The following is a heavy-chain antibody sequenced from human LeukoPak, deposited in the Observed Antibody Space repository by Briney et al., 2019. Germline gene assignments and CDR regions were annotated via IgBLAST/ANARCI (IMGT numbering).Heavy chain of an antibody. D-gene: IGHD3-10*01. Sequence: GASVEVSCKAFGYTFTSNYMHWVRQAPGQGPEWMGVISPSGGSTTYAQKFQGRVTLTRDMSTSTAYMELRSLRSDDTAVYYCARDGVRVLPRGGGDFDYWGQGTLVTVSS. V-gene: IGHV1-46*01. CDR2: ISPSGGST. CDR1: GYTFTSNY. J-gene: IGHJ4*02. CDR3: ARDGVRVLPRGGGDFDY.